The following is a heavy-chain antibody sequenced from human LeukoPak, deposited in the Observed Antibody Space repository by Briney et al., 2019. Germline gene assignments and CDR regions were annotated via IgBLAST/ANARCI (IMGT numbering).Heavy chain of an antibody. D-gene: IGHD5-12*01. CDR2: ISYDGSNK. CDR3: AREVPTSYLDY. CDR1: GFTFSSYA. Sequence: GGSLRLSCAASGFTFSSYAMHWVRQAPGKGLEWVAVISYDGSNKHYADSVKGRFTISRDNSKNTLYLQMNSLRAEDTAVYYCAREVPTSYLDYWGQGTLVTVSS. V-gene: IGHV3-30-3*01. J-gene: IGHJ4*02.